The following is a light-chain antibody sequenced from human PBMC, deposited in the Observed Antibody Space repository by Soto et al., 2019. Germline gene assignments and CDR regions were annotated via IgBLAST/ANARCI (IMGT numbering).Light chain of an antibody. CDR3: QQRSNWPIT. Sequence: EIVLTQSPATLSLSPGERATLSCGASQSVSSYLAWYQQKPGQAPRLLIYDTFNRATGIPARFSGSGSGTDFTLTISSLEPEDFAVYYCQQRSNWPITFGQGTKVEIK. CDR1: QSVSSY. J-gene: IGKJ1*01. CDR2: DTF. V-gene: IGKV3-11*01.